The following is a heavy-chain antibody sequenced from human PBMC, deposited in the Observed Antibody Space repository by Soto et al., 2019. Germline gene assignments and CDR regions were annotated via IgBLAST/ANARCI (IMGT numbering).Heavy chain of an antibody. Sequence: GGSLRLSCAASGFTFSSYGMHWVRQAPGKGLEWVAVIWYDGSNKYYADSVKGRFTISRDNSKNTLYLQVNSLRAEDTAVYYCARDLGGSYHTRVYYYGMDVWGQGTTVTVSS. D-gene: IGHD1-26*01. CDR2: IWYDGSNK. J-gene: IGHJ6*02. CDR1: GFTFSSYG. CDR3: ARDLGGSYHTRVYYYGMDV. V-gene: IGHV3-33*01.